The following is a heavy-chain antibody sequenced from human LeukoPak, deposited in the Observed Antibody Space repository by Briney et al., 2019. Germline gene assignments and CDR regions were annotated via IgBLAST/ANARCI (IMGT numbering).Heavy chain of an antibody. Sequence: PGGSLRLSCAASGFTFSSHAMHWVRQAPGKGLEWVAVISYDESHRYYADSVKGRFTISRDNSKNTLYLQMNSLRAEDTAVYYCAKDPWLDYAWGDYFDYWGQGTLVTVSS. D-gene: IGHD4-17*01. CDR3: AKDPWLDYAWGDYFDY. CDR2: ISYDESHR. V-gene: IGHV3-30-3*01. J-gene: IGHJ4*02. CDR1: GFTFSSHA.